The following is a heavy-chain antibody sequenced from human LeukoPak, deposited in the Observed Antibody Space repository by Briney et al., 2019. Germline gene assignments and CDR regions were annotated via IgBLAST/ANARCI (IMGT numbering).Heavy chain of an antibody. V-gene: IGHV3-30*02. CDR1: GFTFSSYG. CDR2: IRYDGSNK. Sequence: PGGSLRLSCAASGFTFSSYGMHWVGQAPGKGPEGVAFIRYDGSNKYYADSVKGRFTISRDNSKNTLYLQMNSLRAEDTAVYYCAKDPTRIYYDSSGYYYYWGQGTLVTVSS. D-gene: IGHD3-22*01. CDR3: AKDPTRIYYDSSGYYYY. J-gene: IGHJ4*02.